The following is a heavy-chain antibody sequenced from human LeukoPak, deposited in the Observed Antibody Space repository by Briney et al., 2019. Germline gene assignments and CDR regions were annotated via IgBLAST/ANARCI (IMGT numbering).Heavy chain of an antibody. CDR1: GGTFSSYA. J-gene: IGHJ4*02. D-gene: IGHD3-22*01. CDR2: INPSGGST. Sequence: ASVKVSCKASGGTFSSYAISWVRQAPGQGLEWMGIINPSGGSTSYAQKFQGRVTMTRDMSTSTVYMELSSLRSEDTAVYYCARSDYYDSSGYHDYWGQGTLVTVSS. V-gene: IGHV1-46*01. CDR3: ARSDYYDSSGYHDY.